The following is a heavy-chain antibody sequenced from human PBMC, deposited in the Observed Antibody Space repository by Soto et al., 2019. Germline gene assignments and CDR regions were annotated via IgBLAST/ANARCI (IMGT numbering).Heavy chain of an antibody. V-gene: IGHV4-31*03. CDR3: ARDRSYDSSGLDH. CDR2: IYYSGST. Sequence: SETLSLTCTVSGGSISSGGYYWSWIRQHPGKGLEWIGYIYYSGSTYYNPSLKSRVTISVDTSKNQFSLKLSSVTAADTAVYYCARDRSYDSSGLDHWGQGTLVTVS. J-gene: IGHJ4*02. CDR1: GGSISSGGYY. D-gene: IGHD3-22*01.